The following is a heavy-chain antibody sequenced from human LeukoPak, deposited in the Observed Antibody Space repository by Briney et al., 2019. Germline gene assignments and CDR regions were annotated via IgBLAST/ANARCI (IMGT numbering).Heavy chain of an antibody. J-gene: IGHJ4*02. CDR3: AKDIDYDILTGYPDY. D-gene: IGHD3-9*01. CDR1: GFTFSAYW. V-gene: IGHV3-7*03. CDR2: VNQDGSEK. Sequence: GGSLRLSCAASGFTFSAYWMNWVRQAPGKGLEWVANVNQDGSEKYYVDSVKGRFTISRDNAKNSLYLQMNSLRAEDTALYYCAKDIDYDILTGYPDYWGRGTLVTVSS.